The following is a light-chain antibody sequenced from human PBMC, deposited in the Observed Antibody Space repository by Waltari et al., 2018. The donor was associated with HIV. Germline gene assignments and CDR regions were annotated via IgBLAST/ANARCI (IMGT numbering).Light chain of an antibody. V-gene: IGLV1-47*01. Sequence: QSVLTQPPSASGTPGQGDTIPCSGSTPNIVRHYVSWYQHLPGTAPLLLIYGGELRPSGVPSRFSGSKSGTTASLAICGLQSEDEADYYCAAWEDSLRGWVFGGGTKLTVL. CDR2: GGE. CDR1: TPNIVRHY. CDR3: AAWEDSLRGWV. J-gene: IGLJ2*01.